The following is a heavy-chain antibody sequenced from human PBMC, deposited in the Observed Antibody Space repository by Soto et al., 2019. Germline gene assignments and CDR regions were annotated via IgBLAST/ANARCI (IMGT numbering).Heavy chain of an antibody. CDR1: GGTFSSYA. Sequence: QVQLVQSVAEVKKPGSSVKVSCKASGGTFSSYAISWVRQAPGQGLEWMGGIIPIFGTANYAQKFQGRVTITAYKSTSTTYMELSSLRSEDTAVYYCARTTTGIAAASYYYYGMDVWGQGTTVTVSS. J-gene: IGHJ6*02. CDR3: ARTTTGIAAASYYYYGMDV. V-gene: IGHV1-69*06. CDR2: IIPIFGTA. D-gene: IGHD6-13*01.